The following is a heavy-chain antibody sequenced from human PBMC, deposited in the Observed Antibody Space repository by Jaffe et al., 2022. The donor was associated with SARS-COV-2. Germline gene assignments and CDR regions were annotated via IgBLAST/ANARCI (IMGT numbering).Heavy chain of an antibody. D-gene: IGHD3-22*01. Sequence: QVQLQESGPGLVKPSQTLSLTCTVSGGSISSGSYYWSWIRQPAGKGLEWIGRIYTSGSTNYNPSLKSRVTISVDTSKNQFSLKLSSVTAADTAVYYCARGSYYYDSSGINDYFDYWGQGTLVTVSS. J-gene: IGHJ4*02. CDR3: ARGSYYYDSSGINDYFDY. V-gene: IGHV4-61*02. CDR2: IYTSGST. CDR1: GGSISSGSYY.